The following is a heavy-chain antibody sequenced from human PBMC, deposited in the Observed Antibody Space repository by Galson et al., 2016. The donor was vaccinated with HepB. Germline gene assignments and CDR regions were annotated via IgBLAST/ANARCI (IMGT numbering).Heavy chain of an antibody. D-gene: IGHD5-18*01. V-gene: IGHV3-74*01. J-gene: IGHJ4*02. CDR1: GFTFSSYW. CDR2: ITNDGSST. CDR3: ARDGAQLSEMIPFDS. Sequence: SLRLSCAASGFTFSSYWMQWVRQTPGKGLVWVSRITNDGSSTTHADSVKGRFTISRDNAKNTLYLQMNSLRAEDTAVYYCARDGAQLSEMIPFDSWGQGTLVTVSS.